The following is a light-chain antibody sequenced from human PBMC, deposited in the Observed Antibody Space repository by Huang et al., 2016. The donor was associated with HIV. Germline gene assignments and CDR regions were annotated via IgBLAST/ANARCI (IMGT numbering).Light chain of an antibody. Sequence: ETVLTQSPATLSLSPGEGATLSCRASQSVNSYLAWYQQKPGQTARLLIYDASNRATGSPARCSGSGAGTDVTLTISSLGPEDFAVYYCRQRKYWPPITFGQGTRLEIK. J-gene: IGKJ5*01. CDR3: RQRKYWPPIT. CDR2: DAS. V-gene: IGKV3-11*01. CDR1: QSVNSY.